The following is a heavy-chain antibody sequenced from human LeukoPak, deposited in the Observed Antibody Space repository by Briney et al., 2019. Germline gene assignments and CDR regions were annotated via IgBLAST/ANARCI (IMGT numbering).Heavy chain of an antibody. CDR3: ASPLVTTVTSGWFDP. Sequence: GGSLRLSCAASGFTFSYYAIHWVRQAPGKGLEWVALIWSDGSNKYYADSVKGRFTISRDNAKNSLYLQMNSLRAEDTAVYYCASPLVTTVTSGWFDPWGQGTLVTVSS. CDR1: GFTFSYYA. D-gene: IGHD4-17*01. CDR2: IWSDGSNK. V-gene: IGHV3-33*03. J-gene: IGHJ5*02.